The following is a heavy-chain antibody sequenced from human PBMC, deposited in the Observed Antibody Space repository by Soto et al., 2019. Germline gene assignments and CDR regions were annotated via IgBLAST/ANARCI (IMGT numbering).Heavy chain of an antibody. CDR3: ATSFPAPWYNWNDRGNY. D-gene: IGHD1-20*01. Sequence: ASVKVSCKVSGYTLTELSMHWVRQAPGKGLEWMGGFDPEDGETIYAQKFQGRVTMTEDTSTDTAYMELSSLRSEDTAVYYCATSFPAPWYNWNDRGNYWGQGTLVTVST. J-gene: IGHJ4*02. CDR1: GYTLTELS. CDR2: FDPEDGET. V-gene: IGHV1-24*01.